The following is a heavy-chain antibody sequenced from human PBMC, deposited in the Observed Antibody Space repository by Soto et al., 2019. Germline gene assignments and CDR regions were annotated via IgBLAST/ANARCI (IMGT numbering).Heavy chain of an antibody. CDR1: GFSLTTSGVG. CDR2: IYWDDDK. CDR3: AHRVLRTVFGLVTTTAIYFDF. Sequence: QITLNESGPTVVRPTETLTLTCRFSGFSLTTSGVGVGWIRQSPGKAPEWLALIYWDDDKRYSASLKSRLTLTNDTSKNHVVLTVSDLDPTDTATYYCAHRVLRTVFGLVTTTAIYFDFWGQGTPVAVSS. D-gene: IGHD3-3*01. J-gene: IGHJ4*02. V-gene: IGHV2-5*02.